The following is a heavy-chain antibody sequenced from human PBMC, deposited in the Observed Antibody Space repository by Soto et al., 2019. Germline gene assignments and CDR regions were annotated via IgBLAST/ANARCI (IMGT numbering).Heavy chain of an antibody. Sequence: QVQLVQSGAEVKKPGASVKVSCKASGYTFTGYYMHWVRQAPGQGLEWMGWINPNSGGTNYAQKFQGWVTMTRDTSISTAYMELSRLRSDDTAVYYCAMGVARGVLRYFDWSTDAFDIWGQGTMVTVSS. V-gene: IGHV1-2*04. CDR3: AMGVARGVLRYFDWSTDAFDI. CDR1: GYTFTGYY. J-gene: IGHJ3*02. D-gene: IGHD3-9*01. CDR2: INPNSGGT.